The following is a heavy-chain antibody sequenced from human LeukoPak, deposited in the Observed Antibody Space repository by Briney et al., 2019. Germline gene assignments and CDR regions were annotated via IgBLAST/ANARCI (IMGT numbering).Heavy chain of an antibody. CDR1: GGTFSSYA. J-gene: IGHJ3*02. CDR3: ARDYYYDSSGYNIDAFDS. D-gene: IGHD3-22*01. Sequence: ASVKVSCKASGGTFSSYAISWVRQAPGQGLEWMGRIIPIFGTANYAQKFQGRVTITTDESTSTAYMELSSLRSEDTAVYYCARDYYYDSSGYNIDAFDSWGQGTMVTVSS. V-gene: IGHV1-69*05. CDR2: IIPIFGTA.